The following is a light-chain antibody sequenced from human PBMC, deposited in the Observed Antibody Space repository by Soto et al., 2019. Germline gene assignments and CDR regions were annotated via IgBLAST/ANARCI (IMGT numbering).Light chain of an antibody. J-gene: IGKJ1*01. CDR1: QSVSSSY. V-gene: IGKV3-20*01. CDR2: GAS. Sequence: EIVLTQSPGTLSLSPGERATLSCRASQSVSSSYLAWYQQKPGQAPRLLIYGASSRATGIPDRFSGSGSGKDFTLTISRLEPEDFAVYYCQQYGSSPPTTFGQGTKV. CDR3: QQYGSSPPTT.